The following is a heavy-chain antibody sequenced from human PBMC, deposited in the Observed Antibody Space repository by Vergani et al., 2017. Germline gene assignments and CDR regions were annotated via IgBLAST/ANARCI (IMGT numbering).Heavy chain of an antibody. CDR3: ATSRVTPPLYYYYGMDV. CDR2: IIPIFGTA. Sequence: QVQLVQSGAEVKKPGASVKVSCEGSGYTFRNYGISWVRQAPGQGLEWMGGIIPIFGTANYAQKFQGRVTSTADESTSTAYMELSSLRSEDTAVYYCATSRVTPPLYYYYGMDVWGQGTTVTVSS. J-gene: IGHJ6*02. D-gene: IGHD2-21*02. V-gene: IGHV1-69*13. CDR1: GYTFRNYG.